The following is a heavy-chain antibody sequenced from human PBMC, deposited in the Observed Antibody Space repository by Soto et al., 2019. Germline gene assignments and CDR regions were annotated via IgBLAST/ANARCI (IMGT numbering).Heavy chain of an antibody. CDR3: ARVSTWSGSHRWFDP. CDR2: VDYSGNS. Sequence: ETLSLTCAVSGGSINTYYWSWIRQPPGKGLEWIGYVDYSGNSDSSPSLKSRVTISIDTSKKQVSLKLNSVTAADTAVYYCARVSTWSGSHRWFDPWGQGTLVTVYS. V-gene: IGHV4-59*01. D-gene: IGHD3-3*01. CDR1: GGSINTYY. J-gene: IGHJ5*02.